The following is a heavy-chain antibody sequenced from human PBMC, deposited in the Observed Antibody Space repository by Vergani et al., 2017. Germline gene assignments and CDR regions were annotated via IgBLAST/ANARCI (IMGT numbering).Heavy chain of an antibody. Sequence: EVQLVESGGVVVQPGGSLRLSCAASGFTFDDYTMHWVRQAPGKGLEWVSLISWDGGSTYYADSVKGRFTISRDNSKNSLYLQMNSLRTEDTALYYCAKWSDYYYGMDVWGQGTTVTVSS. V-gene: IGHV3-43*01. J-gene: IGHJ6*02. CDR1: GFTFDDYT. CDR3: AKWSDYYYGMDV. CDR2: ISWDGGST.